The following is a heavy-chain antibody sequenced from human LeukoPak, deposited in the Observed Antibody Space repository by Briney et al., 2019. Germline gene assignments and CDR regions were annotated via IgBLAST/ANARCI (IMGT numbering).Heavy chain of an antibody. D-gene: IGHD1-1*01. CDR3: ALTPPAVQLERHGNYFDY. CDR2: ISFDGSNK. J-gene: IGHJ4*02. CDR1: RFTFSSYA. V-gene: IGHV3-30-3*01. Sequence: PGRSLRLPCAVSRFTFSSYAMHWVRQAPGKGLEWVALISFDGSNKYYADSVKGRFTISRDNSKNTLYLQMNSLRAEDTAVYYCALTPPAVQLERHGNYFDYWGQGTLVTVSS.